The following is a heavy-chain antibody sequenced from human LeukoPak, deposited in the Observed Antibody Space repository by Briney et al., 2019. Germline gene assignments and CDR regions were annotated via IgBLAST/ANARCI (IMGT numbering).Heavy chain of an antibody. J-gene: IGHJ4*02. D-gene: IGHD3-22*01. CDR3: ASAVVVIRFDY. CDR1: GYSISSGYY. V-gene: IGHV4-38-2*01. Sequence: SETLSLTCAVSGYSISSGYYWGWSRQPPGRGLEWIGSIYHSGSTYYTPSLKSRVTISVDTSKNQFSLKLSSVTAADTAVYYCASAVVVIRFDYWGQGTLVTVSS. CDR2: IYHSGST.